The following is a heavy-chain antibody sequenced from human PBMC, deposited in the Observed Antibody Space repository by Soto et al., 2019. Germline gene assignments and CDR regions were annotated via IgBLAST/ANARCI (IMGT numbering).Heavy chain of an antibody. Sequence: EVQLVESGGGLVQPGGSLRLSCAASGFTFSSYWMHWVRQAPGKGLVWVSRINSDGSSTSYADSVKGRFTISRDNAKNTLYLQMNSLRAEDTAVYYCAAQLGTVAGTYSYYYYGMDVWGQGTTVTVSS. J-gene: IGHJ6*02. D-gene: IGHD6-19*01. CDR3: AAQLGTVAGTYSYYYYGMDV. CDR1: GFTFSSYW. CDR2: INSDGSST. V-gene: IGHV3-74*01.